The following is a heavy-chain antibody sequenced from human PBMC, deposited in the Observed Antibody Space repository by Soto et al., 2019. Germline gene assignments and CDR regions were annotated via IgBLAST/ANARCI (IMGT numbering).Heavy chain of an antibody. D-gene: IGHD6-13*01. CDR1: GFTFSSYS. Sequence: EVQLVESGGGLVKPGGSLRLSCAASGFTFSSYSMNWVRQAPGKGLEWVSSISSSSSYIYYADSVKGRFTISRDNAKNSLYLQMNSLRAEDTAVYYCARDGCGSWYGPCSQGGYYYYGMDVWGQGTTVTVSS. V-gene: IGHV3-21*01. CDR2: ISSSSSYI. J-gene: IGHJ6*02. CDR3: ARDGCGSWYGPCSQGGYYYYGMDV.